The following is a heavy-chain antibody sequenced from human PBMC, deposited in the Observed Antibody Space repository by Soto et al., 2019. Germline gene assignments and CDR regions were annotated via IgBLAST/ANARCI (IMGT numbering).Heavy chain of an antibody. J-gene: IGHJ5*02. Sequence: GEPLKISCQGSGYSFTNYWVGWVRQIPGRGLEWMGIIHPGDSDTRYSPFFQGQVTISADKSISTAYLKWSSLKASDSAMYFCARHNRYSSTWFEGWFDPWGQGTLVTVSS. CDR1: GYSFTNYW. D-gene: IGHD6-13*01. CDR2: IHPGDSDT. V-gene: IGHV5-51*01. CDR3: ARHNRYSSTWFEGWFDP.